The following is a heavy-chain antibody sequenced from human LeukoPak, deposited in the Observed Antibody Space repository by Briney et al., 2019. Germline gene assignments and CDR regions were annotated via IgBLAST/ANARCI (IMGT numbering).Heavy chain of an antibody. CDR3: AKEDCGGGSCYSNYFYGMDV. CDR2: ISYDGSNK. Sequence: GGSLRLSCAASGFIFSSYSMSWVRQAPGKGLEWVAVISYDGSNKYYADSVKGRFTISRDNSKNTLYLQMNSLRAEDTAVYYCAKEDCGGGSCYSNYFYGMDVWGQGTTVIVSS. CDR1: GFIFSSYS. D-gene: IGHD2-15*01. J-gene: IGHJ6*02. V-gene: IGHV3-30*18.